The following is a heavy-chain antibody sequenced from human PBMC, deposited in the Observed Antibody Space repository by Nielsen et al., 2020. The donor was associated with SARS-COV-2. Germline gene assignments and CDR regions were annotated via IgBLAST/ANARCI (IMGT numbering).Heavy chain of an antibody. V-gene: IGHV4-59*01. J-gene: IGHJ3*02. CDR2: IYYSGST. D-gene: IGHD3-3*01. CDR3: ARIREQGSYYDFWSGYYRLGRGAFDI. Sequence: RQAPGKGLEWIGYIYYSGSTNYNPSLKSRVTISVDTSKNQFSLKLSSVTAADTAVYYCARIREQGSYYDFWSGYYRLGRGAFDIWGQGTMVTVSS.